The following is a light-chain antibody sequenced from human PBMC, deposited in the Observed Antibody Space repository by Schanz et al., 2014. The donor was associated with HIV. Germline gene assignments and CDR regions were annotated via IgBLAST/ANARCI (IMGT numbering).Light chain of an antibody. J-gene: IGKJ4*01. CDR1: QTVSNN. Sequence: EIVMTQSPGTLSVSPGERATLSCRASQTVSNNLAWYQQKPGQAPRLLIFGASNRATGIPDRFSGGESGTDFTLTISRVEPEDSAVYYCQQSGDSGGTFGGGTKVDMK. CDR2: GAS. CDR3: QQSGDSGGT. V-gene: IGKV3-20*01.